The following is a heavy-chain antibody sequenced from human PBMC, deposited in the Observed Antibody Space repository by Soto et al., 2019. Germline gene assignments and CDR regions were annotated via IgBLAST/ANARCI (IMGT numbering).Heavy chain of an antibody. Sequence: SETLSLTCTVSGGSISSGGYYWSWIRQHPGKGLEWIGYIYYSGSTYYNPSLKSRVTISVDTSKNQFSLKLSSVTAADTAVYYCARAIELYGMDVWGQGTTVTVSS. J-gene: IGHJ6*02. D-gene: IGHD1-26*01. CDR3: ARAIELYGMDV. V-gene: IGHV4-31*03. CDR2: IYYSGST. CDR1: GGSISSGGYY.